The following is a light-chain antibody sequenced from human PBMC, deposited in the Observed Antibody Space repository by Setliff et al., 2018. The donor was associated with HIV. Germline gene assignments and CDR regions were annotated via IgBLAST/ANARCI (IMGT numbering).Light chain of an antibody. CDR2: EVT. CDR1: SNDVGRYKY. J-gene: IGLJ2*01. Sequence: QSVLTQPRSVSGSPGQSVTISGTGGSNDVGRYKYVSWYQQRPGKAPKTMIYEVTKRPSGVPARFSGSRSGNTASLTISGLQAEDEADYYCCTYAGTSSLIFGGGTKVTVL. V-gene: IGLV2-11*01. CDR3: CTYAGTSSLI.